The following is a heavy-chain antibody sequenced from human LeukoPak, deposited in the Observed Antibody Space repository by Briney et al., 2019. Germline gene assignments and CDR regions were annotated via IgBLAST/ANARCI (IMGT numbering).Heavy chain of an antibody. Sequence: SETLSLTSTVSGGSMSDYYWIWIRQPAGKGLEWIGRVYSSGSTNYNPSLTSRVTVSIDTSKNQFSLKLSSVTAADTAVYYCARVGGGAFGIWGQGTAVTVSS. D-gene: IGHD1-26*01. CDR3: ARVGGGAFGI. J-gene: IGHJ3*02. CDR1: GGSMSDYY. V-gene: IGHV4-4*07. CDR2: VYSSGST.